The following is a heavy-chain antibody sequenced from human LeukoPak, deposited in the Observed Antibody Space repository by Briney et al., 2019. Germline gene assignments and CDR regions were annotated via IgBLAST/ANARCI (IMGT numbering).Heavy chain of an antibody. CDR2: ISSTGYTT. CDR1: GFTFSDYY. D-gene: IGHD3-16*01. V-gene: IGHV3-11*01. CDR3: ARGELRLLW. J-gene: IGHJ4*02. Sequence: GASLRLSCAASGFTFSDYYMSWIRQAPGKGLEWVSYISSTGYTTNYADSVKGRFTISRDNATNSLSLQMNRLRAEDTAVYYCARGELRLLWWGQGTLVTVSS.